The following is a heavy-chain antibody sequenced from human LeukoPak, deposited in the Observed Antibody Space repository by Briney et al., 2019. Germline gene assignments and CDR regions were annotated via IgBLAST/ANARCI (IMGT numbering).Heavy chain of an antibody. J-gene: IGHJ4*02. V-gene: IGHV1-2*02. CDR3: VRDAGLGASPVGF. Sequence: ASVKVSCKASGYTFTGYYMQWVRQAPGQGLEWMGWINLNSGVTNYAQNFQGRVTMTRDTSISTVYMELSRLRSDDTAVFYCVRDAGLGASPVGFWGQGTLVTVSS. D-gene: IGHD1-26*01. CDR2: INLNSGVT. CDR1: GYTFTGYY.